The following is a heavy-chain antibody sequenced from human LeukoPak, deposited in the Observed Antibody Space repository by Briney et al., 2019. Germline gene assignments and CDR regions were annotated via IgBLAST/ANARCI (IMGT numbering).Heavy chain of an antibody. D-gene: IGHD6-19*01. Sequence: ASVKVSCKASGYTFTGYYMHWLRLAPGQGLEWMGWINPNSGATNYAQKFQGRVTMTRDTSISTAYMELSWLRSDDTAVYYCARSAVTGPGWIDPWGQGTLVTVSS. CDR3: ARSAVTGPGWIDP. J-gene: IGHJ5*02. CDR1: GYTFTGYY. V-gene: IGHV1-2*02. CDR2: INPNSGAT.